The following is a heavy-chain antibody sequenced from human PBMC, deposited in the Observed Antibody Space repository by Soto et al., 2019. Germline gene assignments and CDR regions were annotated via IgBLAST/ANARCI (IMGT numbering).Heavy chain of an antibody. Sequence: SETLSLTCTVSGGSISSSSYYWGWIRQPPGKGLEWIGSIYYSGSTYYNPSLKSRVTISVDTSKNQFSLKLSSVTAADTAVYYCARRGFDCSSTSCYPVWFDPWGQGTLVTVSS. D-gene: IGHD2-2*01. CDR3: ARRGFDCSSTSCYPVWFDP. J-gene: IGHJ5*02. CDR2: IYYSGST. CDR1: GGSISSSSYY. V-gene: IGHV4-39*01.